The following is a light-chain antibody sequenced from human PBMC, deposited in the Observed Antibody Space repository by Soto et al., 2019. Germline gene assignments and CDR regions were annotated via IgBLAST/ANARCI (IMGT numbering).Light chain of an antibody. Sequence: EIVMTQSPATLSVSPGERASLSCRASQSVSSNLAWYQQKPGQTPRLLIYATSTRATGIQARFSGSGSGTEFTLTISSLQSEDFAVYYCQHYNNWPLTFGGGTKVDIK. CDR3: QHYNNWPLT. V-gene: IGKV3-15*01. CDR1: QSVSSN. J-gene: IGKJ4*01. CDR2: ATS.